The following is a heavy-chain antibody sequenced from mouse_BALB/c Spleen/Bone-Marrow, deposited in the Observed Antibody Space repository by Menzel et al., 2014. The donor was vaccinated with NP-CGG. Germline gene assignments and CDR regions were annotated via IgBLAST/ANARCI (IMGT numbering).Heavy chain of an antibody. CDR1: GYTFTSYY. CDR2: INPSNGGT. D-gene: IGHD2-12*01. CDR3: TRSRRAMDY. V-gene: IGHV1S81*02. Sequence: QVQLQQSGAELVKPGASVKLSCKASGYTFTSYYIYWVKQRPGQGLEWTGEINPSNGGTNFNEKFKSKATLTVDKSSSTAYMQLSSLTSEDSAVYYCTRSRRAMDYWGQGTSVTVSS. J-gene: IGHJ4*01.